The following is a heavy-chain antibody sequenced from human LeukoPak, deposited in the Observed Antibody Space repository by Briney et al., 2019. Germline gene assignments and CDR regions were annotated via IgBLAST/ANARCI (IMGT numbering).Heavy chain of an antibody. D-gene: IGHD3-10*01. Sequence: SVKVSCKASGGTFSSYAISWVRQAPGQGLEWMGRIIPILGIANYAQKFQGRVTITADKSTSTAYMELSSLRSEDTAVYYCARPYYGSGSYPPRFDYWGQGTLVTVSS. CDR2: IIPILGIA. CDR1: GGTFSSYA. CDR3: ARPYYGSGSYPPRFDY. V-gene: IGHV1-69*04. J-gene: IGHJ4*02.